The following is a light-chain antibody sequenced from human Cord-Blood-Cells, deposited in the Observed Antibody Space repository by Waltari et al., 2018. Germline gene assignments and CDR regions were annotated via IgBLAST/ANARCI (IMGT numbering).Light chain of an antibody. CDR3: QQYNSYSPGT. CDR2: DAS. J-gene: IGKJ1*01. V-gene: IGKV1-5*01. CDR1: QSISSW. Sequence: DIQMTQSTSPLSASVGDRVTITCRASQSISSWLAWYQQKPGKSPKLLTYDASSLESGVPSTFSGSGSGTEFTLTSSSLQPDNFATYYCQQYNSYSPGTFGQGTKVEIK.